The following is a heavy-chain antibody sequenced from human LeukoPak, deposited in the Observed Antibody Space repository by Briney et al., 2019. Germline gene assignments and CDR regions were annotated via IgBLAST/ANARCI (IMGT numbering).Heavy chain of an antibody. CDR1: GGSISSDDYC. CDR3: ARGWLNTAMGY. J-gene: IGHJ4*02. Sequence: SETLSLTCSVSGGSISSDDYCWNWIRQHPGKGLEWIGYIYYSGSTYYNPSLKSRVALSVDTSKNQFSLKLSSVTAADTAVYYCARGWLNTAMGYWAQGTLVTVSS. V-gene: IGHV4-31*03. CDR2: IYYSGST. D-gene: IGHD5-18*01.